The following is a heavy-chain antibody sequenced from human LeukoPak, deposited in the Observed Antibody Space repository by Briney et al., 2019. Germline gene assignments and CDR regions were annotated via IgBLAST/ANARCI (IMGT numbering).Heavy chain of an antibody. Sequence: GGSLRLSCAASGFTFSSYEMNWVRQAPGKGLEWVSVIYSGGSTYYADSVKGRFTISRDNSKNTLYLQMNSLRAEDTAVYYCARDKGSGSYYGGDFDYWGQGTLVTVSS. CDR3: ARDKGSGSYYGGDFDY. CDR2: IYSGGST. J-gene: IGHJ4*02. CDR1: GFTFSSYE. V-gene: IGHV3-53*01. D-gene: IGHD1-26*01.